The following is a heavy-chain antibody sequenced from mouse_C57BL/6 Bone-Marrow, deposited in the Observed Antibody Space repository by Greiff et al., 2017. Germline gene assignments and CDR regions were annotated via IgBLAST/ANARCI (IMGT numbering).Heavy chain of an antibody. CDR3: AREWLAYAMDY. D-gene: IGHD2-2*01. CDR1: GYAFTNYL. J-gene: IGHJ4*01. V-gene: IGHV1-54*01. Sequence: VMLVESGAELVRPGTSVKVSCKASGYAFTNYLIEWVKQRPGQGLEWIGVINPGSGGTNYNEKFKGKAKLTADKSSSTAYMQLSSLTSEDSAVYFCAREWLAYAMDYWGQGTSVTVSS. CDR2: INPGSGGT.